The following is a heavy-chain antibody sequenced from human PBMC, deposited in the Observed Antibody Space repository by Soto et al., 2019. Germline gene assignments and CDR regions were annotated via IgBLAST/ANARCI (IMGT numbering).Heavy chain of an antibody. Sequence: QVQLVQSVAEVKKPGSSVKVSCKDSGGTFSTYSMFWVRQAPGQGLEWMGRIIPMLGIRNYAQRFQDRVTITADKSTATAHMELSSLRSEDTALYYCTIGSWSGEVFDIWGQGTVVTVSS. D-gene: IGHD2-21*01. CDR1: GGTFSTYS. CDR3: TIGSWSGEVFDI. V-gene: IGHV1-69*02. J-gene: IGHJ3*02. CDR2: IIPMLGIR.